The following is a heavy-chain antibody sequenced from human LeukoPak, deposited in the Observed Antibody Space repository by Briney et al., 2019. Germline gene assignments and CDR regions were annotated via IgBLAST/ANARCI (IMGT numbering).Heavy chain of an antibody. CDR2: IYHSGST. D-gene: IGHD2-8*01. V-gene: IGHV4-30-2*01. J-gene: IGHJ6*03. CDR1: GGSISSGGYY. Sequence: SETLSLTCTVSGGSISSGGYYWSWIRQPPGKGLEWIGYIYHSGSTYYNPSLKSRVTISVDRSKNQFSLKLSSVTAADTAVYYCARARGYCTNGVCSDYMDVWGKGTTVTVSS. CDR3: ARARGYCTNGVCSDYMDV.